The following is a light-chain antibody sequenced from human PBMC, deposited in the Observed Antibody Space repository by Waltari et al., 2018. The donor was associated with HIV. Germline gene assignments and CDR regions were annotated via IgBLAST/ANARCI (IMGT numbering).Light chain of an antibody. Sequence: QSVLTQPPSASGTPGQRVTISCSGSNSNIGSSTVAWYQQFPGTAPKLLIYSNDQRPSGVPDRFSGSKSGTSASLAISGLQSEDEADYYCAAWDDSLNGYVFGSGTKVTVL. J-gene: IGLJ1*01. CDR1: NSNIGSST. V-gene: IGLV1-44*01. CDR3: AAWDDSLNGYV. CDR2: SND.